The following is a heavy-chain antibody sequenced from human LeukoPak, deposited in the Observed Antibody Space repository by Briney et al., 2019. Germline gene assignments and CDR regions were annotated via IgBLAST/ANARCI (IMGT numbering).Heavy chain of an antibody. V-gene: IGHV4-59*01. Sequence: SETLSLTCTVSGGSISSYYWSWIRQPPRKGLEWIGYIYYSGSTNYNPSLKSRVTISVDTSKNQFSLKLSSVTAADTAVYYCARGDGDYLFVYWGQGTLVTVSS. CDR3: ARGDGDYLFVY. CDR2: IYYSGST. D-gene: IGHD4-17*01. J-gene: IGHJ4*02. CDR1: GGSISSYY.